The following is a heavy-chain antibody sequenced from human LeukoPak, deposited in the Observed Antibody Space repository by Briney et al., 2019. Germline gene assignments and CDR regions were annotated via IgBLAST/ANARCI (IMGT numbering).Heavy chain of an antibody. J-gene: IGHJ5*02. CDR2: INPTGGST. CDR3: ARVTGTAKLDP. CDR1: GYIFTNYY. Sequence: ASVKVSCKASGYIFTNYYIHWMRQAPGEGLEWMGIINPTGGSTSYAQKFQGRVTMTRDTPTSTVYMELRSLRSEDTAVYYCARVTGTAKLDPWGQGTLVTVSS. D-gene: IGHD2-21*02. V-gene: IGHV1-46*01.